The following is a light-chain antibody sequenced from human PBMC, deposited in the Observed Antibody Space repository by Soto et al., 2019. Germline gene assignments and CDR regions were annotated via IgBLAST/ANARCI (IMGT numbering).Light chain of an antibody. CDR3: QQYGSSPLFT. CDR2: GAS. V-gene: IGKV3-20*01. J-gene: IGKJ3*01. CDR1: QSVTSST. Sequence: EIVLTQSPGTLSLPPGKRATLPCRASQSVTSSTLPWYRQKPGQAPRLPIYGASSRATGIPDRFSGSGSGTDFTLTISRLEPEDFAVYYCQQYGSSPLFTFGPGTKVDIK.